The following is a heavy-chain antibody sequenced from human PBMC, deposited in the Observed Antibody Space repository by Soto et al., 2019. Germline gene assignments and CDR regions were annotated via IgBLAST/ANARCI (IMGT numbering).Heavy chain of an antibody. D-gene: IGHD1-1*01. CDR2: ISYSGAT. Sequence: QVQLQESGPGLVKPSETLSLTCTVSGASISGYHWSWIRQFPGKGLECLGYISYSGATNYNPSLKSRTTMSIDTSKNQFSLHLNSVTAADTAVYYCARAFALDSYTYSFDYWGQGPPVTFSS. CDR1: GASISGYH. J-gene: IGHJ4*02. V-gene: IGHV4-59*08. CDR3: ARAFALDSYTYSFDY.